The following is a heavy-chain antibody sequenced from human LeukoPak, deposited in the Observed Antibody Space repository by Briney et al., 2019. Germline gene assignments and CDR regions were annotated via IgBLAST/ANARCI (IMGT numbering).Heavy chain of an antibody. CDR2: IYSGGST. CDR1: GFTVNNNY. V-gene: IGHV3-53*01. D-gene: IGHD1-14*01. J-gene: IGHJ4*02. Sequence: GGSLRLSCAASGFTVNNNYMSWVRQAPGKGLEWVSGIYSGGSTYYADSVKGRFTISRDNSKNTLYLQMNSLRAEDTAVYYCASPGVLGTHYFGYWGQGTLVTVSS. CDR3: ASPGVLGTHYFGY.